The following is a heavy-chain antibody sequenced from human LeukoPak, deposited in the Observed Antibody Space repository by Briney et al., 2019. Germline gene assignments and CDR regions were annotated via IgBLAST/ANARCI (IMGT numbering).Heavy chain of an antibody. Sequence: GGSLRLSCAASGFTFGTYAMHCVRQAPGKGLERVAVISYDGSDKYYPDSVKGRFTVSRDNSENTLYLQIHSLRPEDTAVYYCARSLQITRNSFDFWGQGTLVTVSS. D-gene: IGHD3-16*01. V-gene: IGHV3-30-3*01. J-gene: IGHJ4*02. CDR2: ISYDGSDK. CDR1: GFTFGTYA. CDR3: ARSLQITRNSFDF.